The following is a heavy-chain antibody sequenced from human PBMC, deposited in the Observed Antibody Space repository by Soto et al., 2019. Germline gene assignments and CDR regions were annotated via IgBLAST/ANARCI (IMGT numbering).Heavy chain of an antibody. CDR2: IYYSGST. V-gene: IGHV4-31*03. CDR3: GRNMAVFPAAPHRNNYNTGMDV. CDR1: GGSISSGGYY. J-gene: IGHJ6*02. D-gene: IGHD6-19*01. Sequence: SETLSLTCTVSGGSISSGGYYWSWIRQHPGKGLEWIGYIYYSGSTYYNPSLKSRVTISVDTSKNQFSLKLSSVTAADTAVYNCGRNMAVFPAAPHRNNYNTGMDVWAQGTTVTVS.